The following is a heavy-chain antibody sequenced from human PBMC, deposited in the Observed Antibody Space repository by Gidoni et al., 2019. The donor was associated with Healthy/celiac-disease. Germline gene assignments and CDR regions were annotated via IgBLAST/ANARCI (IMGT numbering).Heavy chain of an antibody. J-gene: IGHJ4*02. CDR1: GGSISSGGYS. CDR3: ARENYYDSSGYYSYYFDY. CDR2: IYHSGST. Sequence: QLQLQESGSGLVKPSQTLSLTCAVSGGSISSGGYSRSWIRQPPGKGLEWIGYIYHSGSTYYNPSLKSRVTISVDRSKNQFSLKLSSVTAADTAVYYCARENYYDSSGYYSYYFDYWGQGTLVTVSS. D-gene: IGHD3-22*01. V-gene: IGHV4-30-2*01.